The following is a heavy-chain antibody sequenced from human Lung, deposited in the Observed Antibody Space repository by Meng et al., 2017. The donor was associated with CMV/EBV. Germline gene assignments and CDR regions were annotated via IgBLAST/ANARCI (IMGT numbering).Heavy chain of an antibody. J-gene: IGHJ1*01. V-gene: IGHV4-4*02. CDR3: LRRSGGSV. D-gene: IGHD3-10*01. CDR1: GDSITNHNW. Sequence: QVQLRESGPALVRPLASLSLTCAVSGDSITNHNWWAWVRQPPGKGLEWIGEIPHRGSSAYNPSLKSRVSMSIDKSKNQFSLKLTSVTAADTAVYHCLRRSGGSVWGQGTLVTVSS. CDR2: IPHRGSS.